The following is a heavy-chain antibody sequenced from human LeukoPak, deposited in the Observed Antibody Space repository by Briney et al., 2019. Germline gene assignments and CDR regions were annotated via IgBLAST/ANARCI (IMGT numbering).Heavy chain of an antibody. CDR3: ARPYYYDSRIDP. CDR1: GGSISSGDYY. J-gene: IGHJ5*02. Sequence: KPSQTLSLTCTVSGGSISSGDYYWSWIRQPPGKGLEWIGYMYYSGSTYYNPSLKSRATISVDTSKNQFSLNLSSVTAADTAVYYCARPYYYDSRIDPWGQGTLVTVSS. CDR2: MYYSGST. V-gene: IGHV4-30-4*01. D-gene: IGHD3-22*01.